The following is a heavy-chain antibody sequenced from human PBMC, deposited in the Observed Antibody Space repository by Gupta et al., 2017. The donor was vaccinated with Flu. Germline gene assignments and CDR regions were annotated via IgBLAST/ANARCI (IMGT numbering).Heavy chain of an antibody. Sequence: QVQLQQWGAGLLKPSETLSLTCAVYGGSFSGYYWRWIRQPPGKGMEWEGEINNSGRTNYNPSLKSRVTISVDTSKNQCSLKLSSVTAADTAVYYCARGQVVPGQLWLRSYYYYYMHVWGKGTTVTVSS. V-gene: IGHV4-34*01. CDR2: INNSGRT. CDR3: ARGQVVPGQLWLRSYYYYYMHV. J-gene: IGHJ6*03. D-gene: IGHD5-18*01. CDR1: GGSFSGYY.